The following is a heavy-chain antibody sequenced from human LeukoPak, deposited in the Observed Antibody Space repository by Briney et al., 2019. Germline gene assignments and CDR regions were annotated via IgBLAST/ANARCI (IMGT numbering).Heavy chain of an antibody. CDR3: TRDSGTYSWFDP. Sequence: PGGSLKLSCAASGFTFSGSAIHWVRQSSGKGLEWVGHIDKKDKGYATATAYAASVTGRFTISRDESINTAYLQMKSLRTEDTALYYCTRDSGTYSWFDPWGQGTLVTVSS. CDR2: IDKKDKGYATAT. D-gene: IGHD1-26*01. J-gene: IGHJ5*02. V-gene: IGHV3-73*01. CDR1: GFTFSGSA.